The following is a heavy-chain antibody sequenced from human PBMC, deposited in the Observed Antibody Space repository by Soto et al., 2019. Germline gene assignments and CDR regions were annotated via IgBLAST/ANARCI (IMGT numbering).Heavy chain of an antibody. D-gene: IGHD4-17*01. CDR2: IYPDDSDS. Sequence: ASLTLSCTVIGYPFTPKCIGGFRQIPGKGLEWMAIIYPDDSDSRYSPSFQGQVTISADKSISTAYLQWSSLKASDTAIYYCVATYGDYLDYWGQGTLVTVSS. V-gene: IGHV5-51*01. CDR3: VATYGDYLDY. J-gene: IGHJ4*02. CDR1: GYPFTPKC.